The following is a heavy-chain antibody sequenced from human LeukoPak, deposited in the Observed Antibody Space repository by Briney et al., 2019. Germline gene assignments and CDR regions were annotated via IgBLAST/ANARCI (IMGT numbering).Heavy chain of an antibody. J-gene: IGHJ5*02. D-gene: IGHD3-10*01. CDR1: GYTFSNSG. CDR2: INAGNGNR. Sequence: ASVKVSCKTSGYTFSNSGLHWVRQAPGQSLEWMGWINAGNGNRKYSQEFQDRLTITRDTSASTVYMELNSLKSGDTAMYFCARGRGLIGTSRFDPWGQGTLVIVSS. CDR3: ARGRGLIGTSRFDP. V-gene: IGHV1-3*01.